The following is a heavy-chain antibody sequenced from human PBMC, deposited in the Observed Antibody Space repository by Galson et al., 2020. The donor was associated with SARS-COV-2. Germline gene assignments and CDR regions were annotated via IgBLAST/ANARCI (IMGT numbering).Heavy chain of an antibody. CDR3: AKAGSGWNHFDS. V-gene: IGHV3-23*03. D-gene: IGHD6-19*01. CDR2: INNGGTDS. Sequence: GGSLRLSCEASGFIFSTYAMGWVRQAPGKGLEWVSIINNGGTDSGYAYSVRGRFTFSRDNSENTLSLRMDILSGEDTAVYYCAKAGSGWNHFDSWGQGTLVTVSS. CDR1: GFIFSTYA. J-gene: IGHJ4*02.